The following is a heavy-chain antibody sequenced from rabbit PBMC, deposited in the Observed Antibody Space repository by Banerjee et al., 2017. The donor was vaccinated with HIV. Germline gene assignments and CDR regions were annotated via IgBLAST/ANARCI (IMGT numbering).Heavy chain of an antibody. Sequence: QSLEESGGDLVKPGASLTLTCTASGFTLSSYVMCWVRQAPGEGLEWIACIYTGDGITYYASWAKGRFTISKTSSTTVTLQMTSLTAADTATYFCARDSVIYGHTTGNLWGPGTLVTVS. D-gene: IGHD1-1*01. CDR3: ARDSVIYGHTTGNL. V-gene: IGHV1S40*01. CDR1: GFTLSSYV. J-gene: IGHJ4*01. CDR2: IYTGDGIT.